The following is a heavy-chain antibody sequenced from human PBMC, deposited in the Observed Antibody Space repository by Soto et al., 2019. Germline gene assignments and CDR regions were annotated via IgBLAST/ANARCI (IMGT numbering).Heavy chain of an antibody. D-gene: IGHD3-3*01. CDR2: IAGKTYGETT. CDR3: SRDGDYYGLDV. J-gene: IGHJ6*02. Sequence: GGSLRLSCTFSGFTSDDYDYGVTWVRQAPGKGLEWLGLIAGKTYGETTQYAASVKGRFTMSRDDSKDVAYLQMRDLGIDDAAIYSCSRDGDYYGLDVWGQGTTVTVSS. V-gene: IGHV3-49*04. CDR1: GFTSDDYDYG.